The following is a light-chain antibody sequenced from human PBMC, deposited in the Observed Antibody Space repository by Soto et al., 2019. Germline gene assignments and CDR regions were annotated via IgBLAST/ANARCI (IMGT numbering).Light chain of an antibody. CDR1: QSVSSN. CDR3: QQYNNWRYT. J-gene: IGKJ2*01. Sequence: DIVMTQSPDSLSVSPGERATLSCRASQSVSSNLAWYQQKPGQAPRLLIYGASTRATGIPARFSGSGSGTEFTLTISSLQSEDFAVYYCQQYNNWRYTFGQGTKLEIK. V-gene: IGKV3-15*01. CDR2: GAS.